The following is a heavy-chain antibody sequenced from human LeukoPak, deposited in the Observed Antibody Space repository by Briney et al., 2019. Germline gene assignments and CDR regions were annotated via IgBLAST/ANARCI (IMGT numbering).Heavy chain of an antibody. D-gene: IGHD3-10*01. CDR3: ARDGLLLWFGDHPPH. J-gene: IGHJ4*02. Sequence: ASVKVSCKASGYTFTDLYIHWVRQAPGQGLEWMGWINTRSGGTRYAQNFQGRVTMTRDTSISTAYMELSRLRSDDTAVYYCARDGLLLWFGDHPPHWGQGTLVTVSS. V-gene: IGHV1-2*02. CDR2: INTRSGGT. CDR1: GYTFTDLY.